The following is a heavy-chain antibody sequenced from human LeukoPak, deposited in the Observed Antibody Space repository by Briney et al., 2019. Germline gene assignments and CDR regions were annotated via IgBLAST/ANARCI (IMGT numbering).Heavy chain of an antibody. Sequence: GGSLRLSCAASGFTFSSYEMNWVRQAPGKGLEWVSYISSSGSTIYYADSVKGRFTISRDNAKNSLYLQMNSLIAEDTAVYYCAELGITMIVGVWGKGTTVTISS. CDR2: ISSSGSTI. D-gene: IGHD3-22*01. CDR3: AELGITMIVGV. CDR1: GFTFSSYE. J-gene: IGHJ6*04. V-gene: IGHV3-48*03.